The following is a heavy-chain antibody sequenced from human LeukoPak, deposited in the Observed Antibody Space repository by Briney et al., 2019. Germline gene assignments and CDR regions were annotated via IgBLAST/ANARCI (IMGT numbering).Heavy chain of an antibody. V-gene: IGHV3-21*01. CDR1: GFTFSSYS. CDR2: ISSSSSYI. Sequence: GGSLRLSCAASGFTFSSYSMNWVRQAPGKGLAWVSSISSSSSYIYYADSVKGRFTISRDNAKNSLYLQMNSLRAEDTAVYYCAREDSSGYYEEGWFDPWGQGTLVTVSS. CDR3: AREDSSGYYEEGWFDP. J-gene: IGHJ5*02. D-gene: IGHD3-22*01.